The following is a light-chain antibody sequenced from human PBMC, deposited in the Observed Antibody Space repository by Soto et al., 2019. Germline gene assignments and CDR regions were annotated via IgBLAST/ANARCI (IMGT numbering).Light chain of an antibody. Sequence: QSALAQPASVSGSPGQSITISCTGTRSDVGGYTLVSWFQQYPGKAPKLMIYEDNKRPSGVSDGFSGSKSGNTASLAISGLQGEDEADYDCCSYAGSSYVLFGGGTKLTVL. J-gene: IGLJ2*01. CDR3: CSYAGSSYVL. CDR1: RSDVGGYTL. V-gene: IGLV2-23*01. CDR2: EDN.